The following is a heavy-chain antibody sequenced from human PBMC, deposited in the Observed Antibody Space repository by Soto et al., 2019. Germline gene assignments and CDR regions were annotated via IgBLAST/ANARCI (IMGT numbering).Heavy chain of an antibody. J-gene: IGHJ4*02. D-gene: IGHD5-12*01. CDR3: ARALGGSTCY. CDR2: INQDGSKK. CDR1: RVTFSNFS. Sequence: GGSLRLSCAASRVTFSNFSNYAMHWVRQAPGKGLEWVANINQDGSKKYYVDSVKGRFTISRDNAKNSLYLQMNSLRAEDTAVYYCARALGGSTCYWGQGTLVTVSS. V-gene: IGHV3-7*01.